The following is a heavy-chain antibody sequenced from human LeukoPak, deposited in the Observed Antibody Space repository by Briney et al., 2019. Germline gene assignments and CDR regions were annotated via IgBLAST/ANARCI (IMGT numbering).Heavy chain of an antibody. CDR2: IYYSGST. CDR3: ARDLVGIRVDFDY. CDR1: GGSISSSSYY. J-gene: IGHJ4*02. D-gene: IGHD2-15*01. Sequence: SETLSLTCTVSGGSISSSSYYWGWIRQPPGKGLEWIGSIYYSGSTYYNPSLKSRVTISVDTSKNQFSLKLSSVTAADTAVYYCARDLVGIRVDFDYWGQGTLVTVSS. V-gene: IGHV4-39*07.